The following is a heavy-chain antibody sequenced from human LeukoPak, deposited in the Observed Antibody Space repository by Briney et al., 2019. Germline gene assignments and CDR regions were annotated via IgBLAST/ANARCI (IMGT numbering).Heavy chain of an antibody. CDR3: ARVPRLRYCSSTSCYAEH. CDR1: GGTFSSYA. CDR2: IIPIFGTA. D-gene: IGHD2-2*01. Sequence: SVKVSCKASGGTFSSYAISWVRQAPGQGLEWMGGIIPIFGTANYAQKFQGRVTITTDESTSTAYMELSGLRSEDTAVYYCARVPRLRYCSSTSCYAEHWGQGTLVTVSS. V-gene: IGHV1-69*05. J-gene: IGHJ1*01.